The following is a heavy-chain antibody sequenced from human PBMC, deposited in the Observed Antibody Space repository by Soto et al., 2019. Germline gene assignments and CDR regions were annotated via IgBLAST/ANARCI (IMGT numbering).Heavy chain of an antibody. CDR3: GRDFSTTAPFEY. J-gene: IGHJ4*02. D-gene: IGHD2-21*02. V-gene: IGHV3-30-3*01. CDR1: VFTFSTYT. Sequence: GGSLRLSCSASVFTFSTYTLHWVRQAPGKGLEWVAVISFDESSKFYADSVKGRFTISRDNSKNTLYLQMNSLRAEDTAVYYCGRDFSTTAPFEYWCQGTLVTV. CDR2: ISFDESSK.